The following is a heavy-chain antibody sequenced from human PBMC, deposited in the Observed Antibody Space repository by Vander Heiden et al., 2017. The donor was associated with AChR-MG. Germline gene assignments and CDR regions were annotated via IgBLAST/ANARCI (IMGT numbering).Heavy chain of an antibody. D-gene: IGHD6-6*01. Sequence: EVQLVESGGGLVQPGRYLRLSCAASGFPFDDYAMHWVRQAPGKGLEWVSGISWNSGSIGYADSVKGRFTIARDNAKNSLYLQMNSLRAEDTALYYCAKSRRLSGQLGHDYYYGMDVWGQGTTVTVSS. CDR2: ISWNSGSI. V-gene: IGHV3-9*01. J-gene: IGHJ6*02. CDR1: GFPFDDYA. CDR3: AKSRRLSGQLGHDYYYGMDV.